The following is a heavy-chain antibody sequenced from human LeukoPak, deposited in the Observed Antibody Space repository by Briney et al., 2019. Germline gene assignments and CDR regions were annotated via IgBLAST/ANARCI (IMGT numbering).Heavy chain of an antibody. V-gene: IGHV4-59*08. CDR2: IYNSGSN. D-gene: IGHD3-10*01. CDR3: ATRGY. CDR1: GGSIRSDY. J-gene: IGHJ4*02. Sequence: PSETLSLTCTVSGGSIRSDYWQWIRQPPGKGLEWIGYIYNSGSNNYNPSLKSRVTISIDTSKNQFSLKLTSVTAADTAVYYCATRGYWGQGTLVTVSS.